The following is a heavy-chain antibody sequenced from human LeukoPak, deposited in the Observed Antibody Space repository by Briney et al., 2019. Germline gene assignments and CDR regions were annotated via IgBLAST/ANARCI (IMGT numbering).Heavy chain of an antibody. CDR2: IWYDGSNK. D-gene: IGHD6-13*01. CDR1: GFTFSSYG. Sequence: GGPLRLSCAASGFTFSSYGMHWVRQAPGKGLEWVAVIWYDGSNKYYADSVKGRFTISRDNSKNTLYLQMNSLRAEDTAVYYCARDVGAAYFDYWGQGTLVTVSS. CDR3: ARDVGAAYFDY. J-gene: IGHJ4*02. V-gene: IGHV3-33*01.